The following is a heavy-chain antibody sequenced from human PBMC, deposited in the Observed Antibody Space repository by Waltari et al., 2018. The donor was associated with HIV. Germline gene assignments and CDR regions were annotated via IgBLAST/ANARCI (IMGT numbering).Heavy chain of an antibody. V-gene: IGHV4-61*02. Sequence: QVPLQASGPGLVKPSQALSVTCTVSGGPISRGRSHWRWIRQARGKGLEWIGRIYTSGSTNYNPPLKSRVTIAVDTSKNQFSLKLSSVTAADTAVYYCARDSHYYGDYNNWFDPWGQGTLVTVSS. D-gene: IGHD4-17*01. CDR3: ARDSHYYGDYNNWFDP. CDR1: GGPISRGRSH. J-gene: IGHJ5*02. CDR2: IYTSGST.